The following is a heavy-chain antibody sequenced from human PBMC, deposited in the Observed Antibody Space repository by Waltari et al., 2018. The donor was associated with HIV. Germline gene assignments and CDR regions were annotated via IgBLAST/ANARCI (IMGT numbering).Heavy chain of an antibody. CDR3: ARVPFASSWSADSFDV. D-gene: IGHD6-13*01. V-gene: IGHV3-33*01. CDR1: GFLFSAYG. Sequence: QLEESGGGVVQPGRSRRLSCAASGFLFSAYGMHWVRQAPGKGLQWVAVIWYDGSKKEYSDSVKGRFTISKDNSKNTLFLQMNSLRVDDTAVYFCARVPFASSWSADSFDVWGPGTRITVSS. J-gene: IGHJ3*01. CDR2: IWYDGSKK.